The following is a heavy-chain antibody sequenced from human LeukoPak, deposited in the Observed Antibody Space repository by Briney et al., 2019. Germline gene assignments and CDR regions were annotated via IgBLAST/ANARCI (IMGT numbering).Heavy chain of an antibody. CDR2: ISGSGGST. D-gene: IGHD1-26*01. CDR3: AKDEGSTTEFNWFDP. Sequence: GGSLRLSCAASGFTFSSYAMSWVRQAPGKGLEWVSAISGSGGSTYYADSVKGRFTISRDNSKNTLYLQMNSLRAEDTAVYYFAKDEGSTTEFNWFDPWGQGTLVTVSS. J-gene: IGHJ5*02. V-gene: IGHV3-23*01. CDR1: GFTFSSYA.